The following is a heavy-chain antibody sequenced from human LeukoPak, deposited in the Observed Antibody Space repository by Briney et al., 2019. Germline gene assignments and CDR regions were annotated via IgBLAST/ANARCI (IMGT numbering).Heavy chain of an antibody. J-gene: IGHJ4*02. CDR3: ARDPHCGSTSCLSYFDY. Sequence: GGSLRLSCAASGFTFCSHAMHWVRQAPGKGLEYVSAISSDGGVTYYANSVKGRFTISRDNSKNTVHLQMGSLRGEDMAVYYCARDPHCGSTSCLSYFDYWGQGTLVTVSS. CDR2: ISSDGGVT. CDR1: GFTFCSHA. V-gene: IGHV3-64*01. D-gene: IGHD2-2*01.